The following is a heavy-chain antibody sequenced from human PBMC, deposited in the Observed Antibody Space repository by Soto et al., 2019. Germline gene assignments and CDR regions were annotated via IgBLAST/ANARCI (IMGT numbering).Heavy chain of an antibody. J-gene: IGHJ3*02. V-gene: IGHV4-34*01. CDR2: INHSGST. Sequence: SETLSLTCAVYGGSFSGYYWSWIRQPPGKGLEWIGEINHSGSTNYNPSLKSRATISVDTSKNQFSLKLSSVTAADTAVYYCARVAAATWNDAFDIWGQGTMVTVSS. CDR1: GGSFSGYY. CDR3: ARVAAATWNDAFDI. D-gene: IGHD2-15*01.